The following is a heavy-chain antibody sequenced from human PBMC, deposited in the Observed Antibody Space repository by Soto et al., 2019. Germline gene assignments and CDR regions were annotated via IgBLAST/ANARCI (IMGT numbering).Heavy chain of an antibody. CDR3: ARDLGQQLFDY. CDR1: GYTFTSYG. D-gene: IGHD6-13*01. CDR2: INAYNGNK. J-gene: IGHJ4*02. Sequence: QVQLVQSGAEVKKPGASVKVSCKASGYTFTSYGISWVRQAPGQGLEWMGWINAYNGNKKYAQKLQGRVTMTTDTSTSTGYMELRSLKTDDTAVDYCARDLGQQLFDYWGQGTLVTVSS. V-gene: IGHV1-18*01.